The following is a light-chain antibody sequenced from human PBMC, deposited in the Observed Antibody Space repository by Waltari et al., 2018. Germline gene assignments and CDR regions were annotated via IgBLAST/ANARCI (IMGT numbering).Light chain of an antibody. CDR2: NND. CDR1: SSNIGGNP. V-gene: IGLV1-44*01. Sequence: QSVLTQPPSASGTPGQRVTISCSGSSSNIGGNPVNWYQQLPGTAPKLLIYNNDQRPSGGPDRFSGSKSDTSASLAISGLQSEDEADYYCAAWDDSRNGPVFGGGTKLPVL. CDR3: AAWDDSRNGPV. J-gene: IGLJ3*02.